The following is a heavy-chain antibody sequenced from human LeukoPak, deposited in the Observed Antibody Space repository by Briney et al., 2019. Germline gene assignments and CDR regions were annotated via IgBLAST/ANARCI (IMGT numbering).Heavy chain of an antibody. J-gene: IGHJ3*02. CDR1: GYTFTSYD. CDR3: ARERPWNDGAFDI. V-gene: IGHV1-8*03. Sequence: ASVTVSCKASGYTFTSYDINWVRQATGQGLEWMGWMSPNSGNAGYAQKFQGRVTITRNTSISTAYMELSSLRSEDTAVYYCARERPWNDGAFDIWGQGTMVTVSS. D-gene: IGHD1-1*01. CDR2: MSPNSGNA.